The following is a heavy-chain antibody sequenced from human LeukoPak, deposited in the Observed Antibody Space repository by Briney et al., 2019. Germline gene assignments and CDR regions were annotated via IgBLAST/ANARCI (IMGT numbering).Heavy chain of an antibody. D-gene: IGHD6-13*01. J-gene: IGHJ4*02. CDR1: GFTFSNFA. Sequence: GGSLRLSCAASGFTFSNFALYWVRQAPGKGLEWVTVISSDGSYKYYADSVKGRFTISRDNSKNTVYLQMNSPRDEDTAVYYCARAPPDSWIDNWGQGTLVTVSS. V-gene: IGHV3-30*04. CDR2: ISSDGSYK. CDR3: ARAPPDSWIDN.